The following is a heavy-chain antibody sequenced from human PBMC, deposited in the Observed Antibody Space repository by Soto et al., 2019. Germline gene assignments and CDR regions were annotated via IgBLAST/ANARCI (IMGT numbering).Heavy chain of an antibody. CDR1: GGSFSGYY. D-gene: IGHD5-12*01. J-gene: IGHJ4*02. CDR3: ARRKGYDLTSVANDY. V-gene: IGHV4-34*01. Sequence: PSETLSITYAVYGGSFSGYYWSWIRQPPGKGLEWIGEINHSGSTNYNPSLKSRVTISVDTSKNQFSLKLSSVTTADTAVYYCARRKGYDLTSVANDYWGQGTLVTVSS. CDR2: INHSGST.